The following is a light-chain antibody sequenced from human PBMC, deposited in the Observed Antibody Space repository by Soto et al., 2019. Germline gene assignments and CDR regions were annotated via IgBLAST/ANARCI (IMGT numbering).Light chain of an antibody. CDR3: QQRSNWPHT. V-gene: IGKV3-11*01. J-gene: IGKJ2*01. CDR1: QSVSSY. CDR2: DAS. Sequence: EIVLTQSPDTLSSSPGERATLSCRASQSVSSYLAWYQQKPGQAPRLLIYDASNRATGIPARFSGSGSGADFTLSISSLEPEDFAVYYCQQRSNWPHTFGQGTKLEIK.